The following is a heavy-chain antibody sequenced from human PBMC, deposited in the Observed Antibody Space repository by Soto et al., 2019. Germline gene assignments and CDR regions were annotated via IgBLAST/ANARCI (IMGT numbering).Heavy chain of an antibody. CDR3: AKDRSPSDRGWFLTSGYYFDL. J-gene: IGHJ4*02. D-gene: IGHD6-19*01. CDR1: GFTVSSNY. V-gene: IGHV3-66*01. CDR2: IYSGGST. Sequence: PGGSLRLSCAASGFTVSSNYMSWVRQAPEKGLEWVSVIYSGGSTYYADSVKGRFTISRDNSKNTLYLQMNSLRADDTAVYFCAKDRSPSDRGWFLTSGYYFDLWGQGALVTVSS.